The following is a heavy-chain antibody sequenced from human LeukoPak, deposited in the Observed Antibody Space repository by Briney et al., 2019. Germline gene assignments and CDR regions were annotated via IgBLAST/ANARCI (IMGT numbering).Heavy chain of an antibody. CDR3: AREGFCTGSKCPAEY. CDR2: INPNTGGT. V-gene: IGHV1-2*02. D-gene: IGHD2-8*02. Sequence: GASVNVSCKASGYTFTAYYMYWVRQAPGQGLEWMGWINPNTGGTNSAQKFQGRVTMTRDTSISPAYMELKRLSSDDTAVYFCAREGFCTGSKCPAEYWGQGTLVTVSS. J-gene: IGHJ4*02. CDR1: GYTFTAYY.